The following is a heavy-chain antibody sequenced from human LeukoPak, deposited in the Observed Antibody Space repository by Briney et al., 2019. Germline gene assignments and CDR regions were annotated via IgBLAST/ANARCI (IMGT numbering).Heavy chain of an antibody. V-gene: IGHV4-59*01. CDR2: IYYSGST. CDR3: ARGDYYGSGSYFNDYYYGMDV. CDR1: GGSISSYY. J-gene: IGHJ6*02. D-gene: IGHD3-10*01. Sequence: SETLSLTCTVSGGSISSYYWSWIRQPPGKGLEWIGYIYYSGSTNYNPSLKSRVTISVDTSKNQFSLKLSSVTAADTAVYYCARGDYYGSGSYFNDYYYGMDVWGQGTTVTVSS.